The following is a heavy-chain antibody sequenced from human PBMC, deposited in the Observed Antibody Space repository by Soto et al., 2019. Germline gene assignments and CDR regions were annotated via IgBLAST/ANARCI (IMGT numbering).Heavy chain of an antibody. CDR3: VTGVGYCSSSSCYAGFDH. J-gene: IGHJ4*02. Sequence: SGFTFSSSGMSWVHQAPGKGLEWASGISSSDGRTYYADSVKGRFTISRDNSKNTLFLQVNSLRAEDTAVYYCVTGVGYCSSSSCYAGFDHWGQGTPVTVS. V-gene: IGHV3-23*01. CDR1: GFTFSSSG. D-gene: IGHD2-2*01. CDR2: ISSSDGRT.